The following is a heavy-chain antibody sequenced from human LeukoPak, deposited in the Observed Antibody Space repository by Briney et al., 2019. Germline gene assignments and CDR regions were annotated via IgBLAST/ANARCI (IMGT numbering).Heavy chain of an antibody. V-gene: IGHV1-58*01. J-gene: IGHJ5*02. CDR1: GFTFTSSA. CDR3: AAEVVVVDGFDP. CDR2: IVVGSGNT. D-gene: IGHD3-22*01. Sequence: EASVKVSCKASGFTFTSSAVQWVRQARGQRLEWIGWIVVGSGNTNYAQKFQERVTITRDMSTSTAYMELSSPRSEDTAVYYCAAEVVVVDGFDPWGQGTLVTVSS.